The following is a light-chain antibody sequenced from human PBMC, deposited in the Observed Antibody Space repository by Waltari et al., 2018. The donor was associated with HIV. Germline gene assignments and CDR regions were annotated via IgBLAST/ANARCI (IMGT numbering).Light chain of an antibody. Sequence: DIQLTQSPSFLSASVGDRVTITCRASQGISSYLAWYQQKPGKAPNLLIYAASTLQSGVPSRFSGSGSGTEFTLTISSLQPEDFATYYCQQLTSYPLFGPGT. J-gene: IGKJ3*01. CDR3: QQLTSYPL. CDR2: AAS. CDR1: QGISSY. V-gene: IGKV1-9*01.